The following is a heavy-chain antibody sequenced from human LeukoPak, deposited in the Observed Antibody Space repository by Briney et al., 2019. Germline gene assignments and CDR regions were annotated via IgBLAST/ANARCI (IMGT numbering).Heavy chain of an antibody. V-gene: IGHV4-38-2*02. Sequence: PSETLSLTCTVSGYYTSSGYYWGWIRQPPGKGLEWIGSIYHSGSTYYNPSLKSRVTISVDTSKNQFSLKLSSVTAADTAVYYCARADCSSTSCYNFDAFDIWGQGTMVTVSS. CDR3: ARADCSSTSCYNFDAFDI. CDR2: IYHSGST. D-gene: IGHD2-2*02. J-gene: IGHJ3*02. CDR1: GYYTSSGYY.